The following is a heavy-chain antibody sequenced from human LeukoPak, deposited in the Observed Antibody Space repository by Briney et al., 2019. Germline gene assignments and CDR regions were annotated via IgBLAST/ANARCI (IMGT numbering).Heavy chain of an antibody. V-gene: IGHV4-34*01. CDR2: INHSGST. CDR3: ARGRWGGYFDY. D-gene: IGHD7-27*01. Sequence: TSETLSLTCAVYGGSFSGYYWSWIRQPPGKGLEWIGEINHSGSTNYNPSLKSRVTISVDTSKNQFSLKLGSVTAADTAVYYCARGRWGGYFDYWGQGTLVTVSS. CDR1: GGSFSGYY. J-gene: IGHJ4*02.